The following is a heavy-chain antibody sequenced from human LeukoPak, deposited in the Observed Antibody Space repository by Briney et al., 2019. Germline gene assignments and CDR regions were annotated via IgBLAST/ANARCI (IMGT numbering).Heavy chain of an antibody. Sequence: PGGSLRLSCAASGFTVSSNYMSWVRQAPGKGLEWVSVIYSGGSTYYADSVKGRFTIPRDNSKNTLYLQMNSLRAADTAVYYCARVIEAGTVDYWGQGTLVTVSS. D-gene: IGHD6-19*01. CDR2: IYSGGST. CDR1: GFTVSSNY. CDR3: ARVIEAGTVDY. J-gene: IGHJ4*02. V-gene: IGHV3-66*02.